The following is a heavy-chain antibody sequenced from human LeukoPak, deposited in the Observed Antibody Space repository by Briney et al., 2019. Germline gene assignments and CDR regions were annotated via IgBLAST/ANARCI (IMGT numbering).Heavy chain of an antibody. Sequence: GGSLRLSCAASGFTFSSYSMNWVRQAPGKGLEWVAFIRYDGSNKYYADSVKGRFTISRDNSKNKLYLQMNSLRAEDTPVYYCAKDLTCSSTSCYRGGEDFFDYWGQGTLVTVSS. CDR3: AKDLTCSSTSCYRGGEDFFDY. V-gene: IGHV3-30*02. J-gene: IGHJ4*02. CDR1: GFTFSSYS. CDR2: IRYDGSNK. D-gene: IGHD2-2*02.